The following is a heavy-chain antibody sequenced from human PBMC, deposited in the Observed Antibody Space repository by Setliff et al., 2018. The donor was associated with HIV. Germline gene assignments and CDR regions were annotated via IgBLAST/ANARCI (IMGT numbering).Heavy chain of an antibody. Sequence: GESLKISCAASGFTFSNYNMNWVRQAPGKGLEWVSSISSGGNYIYYRDSMKGRFTISRDNARNSLFLQMNGLRAEDTAVYYCARDPGMQLRYAFDFWGQGTPVTVS. V-gene: IGHV3-21*01. CDR2: ISSGGNYI. CDR3: ARDPGMQLRYAFDF. D-gene: IGHD3-9*01. CDR1: GFTFSNYN. J-gene: IGHJ4*02.